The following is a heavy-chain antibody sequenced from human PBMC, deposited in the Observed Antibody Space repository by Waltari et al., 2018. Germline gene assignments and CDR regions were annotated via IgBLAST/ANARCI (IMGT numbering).Heavy chain of an antibody. J-gene: IGHJ4*02. V-gene: IGHV3-9*01. D-gene: IGHD6-13*01. Sequence: EVQLVESGGGLVQPGRSLRLSCAASGFTFDDYAMHWVRQAPGKGLEGVSGISWNSGSIGYADAVKGRFTISRDNAKNSLYLQMNSLRAEDTALYYCAKDYGSSWHFDYWGQGTLVTVSS. CDR1: GFTFDDYA. CDR2: ISWNSGSI. CDR3: AKDYGSSWHFDY.